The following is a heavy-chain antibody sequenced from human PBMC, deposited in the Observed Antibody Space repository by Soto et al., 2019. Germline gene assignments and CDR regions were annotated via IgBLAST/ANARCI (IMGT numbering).Heavy chain of an antibody. CDR3: ARDRDDYGDYWGYFDY. CDR1: GFTFSSYG. D-gene: IGHD4-17*01. V-gene: IGHV3-33*01. J-gene: IGHJ4*02. CDR2: IWYDGSNK. Sequence: QVQLVESGGGVVQPGRSLRLSCAASGFTFSSYGMHWVRQAPGKGLEWVAVIWYDGSNKYYADSVKGRFTISRDNSKNTLYLQMNSLRAEDTAVYYCARDRDDYGDYWGYFDYWGQGTLVTVSS.